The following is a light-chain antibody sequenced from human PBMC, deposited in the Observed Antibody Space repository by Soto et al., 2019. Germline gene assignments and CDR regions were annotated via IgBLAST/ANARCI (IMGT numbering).Light chain of an antibody. Sequence: EVVLTQSPDTLSLSPGERATLSCRASQSVSSSYLAWYQQKPGQAPRLLIYGASSRAPGIPDRFSGGGSGTDFTLTISGLEPEDFAVYYCQQFGSSPITFGQGTRLETK. V-gene: IGKV3-20*01. CDR3: QQFGSSPIT. CDR1: QSVSSSY. CDR2: GAS. J-gene: IGKJ5*01.